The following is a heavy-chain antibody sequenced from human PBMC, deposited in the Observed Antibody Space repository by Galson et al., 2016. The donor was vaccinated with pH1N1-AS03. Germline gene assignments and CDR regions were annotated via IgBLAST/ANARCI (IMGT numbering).Heavy chain of an antibody. V-gene: IGHV4-4*08. Sequence: TGSVNYNPSFKSRVSISVDTSKNQFSLKLRSMTAADTAVYYCAWEWSAFDYWGQGTLVTVSS. CDR3: AWEWSAFDY. J-gene: IGHJ4*02. D-gene: IGHD2-8*01. CDR2: TGSV.